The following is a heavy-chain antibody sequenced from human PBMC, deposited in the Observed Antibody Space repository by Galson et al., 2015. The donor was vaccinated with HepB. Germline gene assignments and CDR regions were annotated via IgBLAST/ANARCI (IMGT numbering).Heavy chain of an antibody. CDR1: GDSVSSNSAA. CDR3: ARALSYYYDSSGYYFPYYFDY. D-gene: IGHD3-22*01. Sequence: CAISGDSVSSNSAAWNWIRQSPSRGLEWLGRTYYRSKWYNDYAVSVKSRITINPDTSKNQFSLQLNSVTPEDTAVYYCARALSYYYDSSGYYFPYYFDYWGQGTLVTVSS. CDR2: TYYRSKWYN. J-gene: IGHJ4*02. V-gene: IGHV6-1*01.